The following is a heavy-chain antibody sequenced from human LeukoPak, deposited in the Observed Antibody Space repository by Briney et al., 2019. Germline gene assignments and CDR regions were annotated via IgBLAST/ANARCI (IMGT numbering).Heavy chain of an antibody. CDR2: ITTSSSYI. J-gene: IGHJ4*02. D-gene: IGHD3-10*01. CDR3: AREHWGDPDH. CDR1: GFTFSSYS. Sequence: GGSLRLSCAASGFTFSSYSFNWVRQAPGKGLEWVSSITTSSSYILYADSVKGRFTISRDNAQNSLYLQMNSLRAEDTAVYYCAREHWGDPDHWGQGTLVTVSP. V-gene: IGHV3-21*04.